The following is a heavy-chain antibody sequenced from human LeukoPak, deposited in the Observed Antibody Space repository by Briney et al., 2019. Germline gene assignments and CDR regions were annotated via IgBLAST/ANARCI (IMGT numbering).Heavy chain of an antibody. Sequence: GGTLRLSCAASGFTFRSYGMSWVRQAPGKGLEWVSVISGSGTTTDYADSVKGRFTISRDNSKNSVYLQMNSLRAEDTAVYYCAKDTSSGWPNWFDPWGQGTLVTVSS. CDR1: GFTFRSYG. CDR3: AKDTSSGWPNWFDP. J-gene: IGHJ5*02. V-gene: IGHV3-23*01. D-gene: IGHD6-19*01. CDR2: ISGSGTTT.